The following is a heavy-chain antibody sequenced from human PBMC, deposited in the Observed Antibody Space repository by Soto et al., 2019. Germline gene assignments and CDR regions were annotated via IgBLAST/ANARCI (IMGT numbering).Heavy chain of an antibody. D-gene: IGHD3-16*01. CDR2: IHPDGSGR. CDR3: AREGRLLGAFDI. Sequence: EVQLVEAGGGLVQPGGSLRLSCAASGFTFSGYWMAWGRQAPGKGLEWVANIHPDGSGRYYVDSVKGRFTISRDNAQNSLYLQMTSLRAEDTSLYYCAREGRLLGAFDIWGQGTVVTVSS. J-gene: IGHJ3*02. V-gene: IGHV3-7*01. CDR1: GFTFSGYW.